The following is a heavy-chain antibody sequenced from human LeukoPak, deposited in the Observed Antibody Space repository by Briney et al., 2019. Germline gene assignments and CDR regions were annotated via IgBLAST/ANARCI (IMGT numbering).Heavy chain of an antibody. CDR2: ISWNSGSI. CDR1: GFTFDDYA. V-gene: IGHV3-9*01. Sequence: PGGSLRLSYAASGFTFDDYAMHWVRQAPGKGLEWVSGISWNSGSIGYADSVKGRFTISRDNAKNSLYLQMNSLRAEDTALYYCAKDTESYDSSGYFDYWGQGTLVTVSS. D-gene: IGHD3-22*01. J-gene: IGHJ4*02. CDR3: AKDTESYDSSGYFDY.